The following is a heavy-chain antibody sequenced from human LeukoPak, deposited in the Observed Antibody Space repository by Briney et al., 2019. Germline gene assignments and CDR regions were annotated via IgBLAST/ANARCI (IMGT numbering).Heavy chain of an antibody. J-gene: IGHJ4*02. Sequence: SETLSLTCTVSGGSISGWYWSWIRQPAGKGLEWIGRFYISGSTNYNPSLNSRVTMSVDTSKNQFSLKLTSVTAADTAVYYCAREGGDQSGIFDYWGQGTLVTVSS. CDR3: AREGGDQSGIFDY. CDR1: GGSISGWY. D-gene: IGHD3-10*01. V-gene: IGHV4-4*07. CDR2: FYISGST.